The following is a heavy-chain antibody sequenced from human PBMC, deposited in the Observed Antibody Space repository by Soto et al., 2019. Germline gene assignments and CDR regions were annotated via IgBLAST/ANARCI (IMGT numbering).Heavy chain of an antibody. V-gene: IGHV3-23*01. Sequence: GGSLRLSCAASGFTFSSYAMSWVRQAPGKGLEWVSAISGSGGSTYYADSVKGRFTISRDNAENTLYLHMNSLTAEDTAVYYCARVAVGYYYMDVWGKGTTVTVSS. CDR3: ARVAVGYYYMDV. CDR2: ISGSGGST. CDR1: GFTFSSYA. J-gene: IGHJ6*03.